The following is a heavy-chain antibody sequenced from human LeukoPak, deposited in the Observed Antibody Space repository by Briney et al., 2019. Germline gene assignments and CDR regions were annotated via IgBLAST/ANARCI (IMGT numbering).Heavy chain of an antibody. J-gene: IGHJ4*02. CDR3: ARYLQWLVPRGYYFDY. V-gene: IGHV4-61*01. CDR2: IYYSGST. D-gene: IGHD6-19*01. CDR1: GGSVSSGSYY. Sequence: SETLSLTCTVSGGSVSSGSYYWSWIRQPPGKGLEWIGYIYYSGSTNYNPSLKSRVTISEDTSKNQFSLKLSSVTAADTAVYYCARYLQWLVPRGYYFDYWGQGTLVTVSS.